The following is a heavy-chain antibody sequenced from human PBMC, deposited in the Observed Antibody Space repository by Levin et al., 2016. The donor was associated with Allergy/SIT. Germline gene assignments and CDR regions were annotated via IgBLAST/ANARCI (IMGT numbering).Heavy chain of an antibody. Sequence: GESLKISCAASGFTFSTYTMSWVRQLPGKGLEWVSSIVGTVDTYYADSVKGRYTISRDISKNTLYLQMNSLRVEDTAVYYCAMGRGALWGQGTLVTVSS. CDR2: IVGTVDT. D-gene: IGHD3-10*01. J-gene: IGHJ4*02. CDR3: AMGRGAL. V-gene: IGHV3-23*01. CDR1: GFTFSTYT.